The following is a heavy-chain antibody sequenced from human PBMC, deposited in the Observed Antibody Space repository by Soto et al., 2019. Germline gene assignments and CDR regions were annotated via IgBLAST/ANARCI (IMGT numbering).Heavy chain of an antibody. CDR2: IRTKVNDYAT. Sequence: QLVESGGGLVQPGGSLRLSCAASGFTFSDSALHWVRQGSGKGLEWVGRIRTKVNDYATIYTASVKGRFTISRDDSKNRAFLQMDSLKTEDTAIYYCARPNDSGDYDWYFDLWGRGTLVTVYS. CDR1: GFTFSDSA. CDR3: ARPNDSGDYDWYFDL. D-gene: IGHD4-17*01. J-gene: IGHJ2*01. V-gene: IGHV3-73*02.